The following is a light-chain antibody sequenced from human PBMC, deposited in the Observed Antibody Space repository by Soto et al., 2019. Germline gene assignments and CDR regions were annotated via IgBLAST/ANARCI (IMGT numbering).Light chain of an antibody. Sequence: QSVLTQPASVSGSPGQSITTPCTETSSDVADYNYVSWYQQHPGKAPKLMISAVSNRPSGVSDRFSGSKSGNTASLTISGLQADDEADYYCSYMRNSLYVFGTGTKVTVL. CDR3: CSYMRNSLYV. V-gene: IGLV2-14*01. CDR2: AVS. J-gene: IGLJ1*01. CDR1: SSDVADYNY.